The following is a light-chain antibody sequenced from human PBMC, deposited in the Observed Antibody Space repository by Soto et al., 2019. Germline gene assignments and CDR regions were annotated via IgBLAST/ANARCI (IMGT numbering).Light chain of an antibody. J-gene: IGKJ1*01. CDR1: QSISSW. V-gene: IGKV1-5*01. CDR3: QQYNSYSLT. CDR2: DAS. Sequence: DIQMTQSPSTLSASVGDRVTITCRASQSISSWLAWYQQKPGKAHKLLIYDASSLESGVPSRFSGSGSGTELTITISSLQTDDFATYYCQQYNSYSLTFGQGTKVEIK.